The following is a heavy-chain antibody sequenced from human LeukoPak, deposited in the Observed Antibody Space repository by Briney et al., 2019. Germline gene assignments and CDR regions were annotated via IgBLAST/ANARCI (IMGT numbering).Heavy chain of an antibody. CDR2: IKGKSDGGTT. CDR3: SRGHYGR. D-gene: IGHD3-10*01. V-gene: IGHV3-15*01. J-gene: IGHJ4*02. Sequence: SPGGSLRLSCAASGFPFTYTWMSWVRQAPGKGLEWVGHIKGKSDGGTTEYAAPVKGRFTISRDDSKSTLYLQMTSLNTDDTAVYYCSRGHYGRWGQGTLVTVSS. CDR1: GFPFTYTW.